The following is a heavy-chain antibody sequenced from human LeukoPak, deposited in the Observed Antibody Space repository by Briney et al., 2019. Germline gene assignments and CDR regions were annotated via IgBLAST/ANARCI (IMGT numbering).Heavy chain of an antibody. Sequence: PSETLSLTCTVSGGSISSGGYYWSWIRQHPGKGLEWIGYIYYSGSTYYNPSLKSRVTISVDTSKNQFSLKLSSVTAADTAVYYCARALSSGQIDYWGQGTLVTVSS. V-gene: IGHV4-31*03. CDR1: GGSISSGGYY. CDR3: ARALSSGQIDY. CDR2: IYYSGST. J-gene: IGHJ4*02. D-gene: IGHD6-19*01.